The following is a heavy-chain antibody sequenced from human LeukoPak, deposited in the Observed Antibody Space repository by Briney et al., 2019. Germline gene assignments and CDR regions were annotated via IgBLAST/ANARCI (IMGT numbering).Heavy chain of an antibody. V-gene: IGHV4-59*01. CDR3: TRGVGYKSTLFDY. CDR1: GASISRYF. D-gene: IGHD5-18*01. CDR2: ISSGGST. Sequence: PSETLSLTCTVSGASISRYFWNWIRQPPGKELEWIGYISSGGSTDYNPSLKSRVTISIDTSKNQFSLKLTSATAADTAVYYCTRGVGYKSTLFDYCGQGTLVTVSS. J-gene: IGHJ4*02.